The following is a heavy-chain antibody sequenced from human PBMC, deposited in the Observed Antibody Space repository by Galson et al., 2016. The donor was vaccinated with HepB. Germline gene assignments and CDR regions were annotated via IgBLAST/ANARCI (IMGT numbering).Heavy chain of an antibody. CDR2: VSGYNGNT. J-gene: IGHJ4*02. CDR3: ARDMGTLVTRAFDY. Sequence: SVKVSCKASGYTFTDYAVSWVRQAPGHGLEWMGWVSGYNGNTYYAPEFQGRVTMTTDTSTSTAYMELKSLRSDDTAVYFCARDMGTLVTRAFDYWGQGTLVTVSS. V-gene: IGHV1-18*01. D-gene: IGHD1/OR15-1a*01. CDR1: GYTFTDYA.